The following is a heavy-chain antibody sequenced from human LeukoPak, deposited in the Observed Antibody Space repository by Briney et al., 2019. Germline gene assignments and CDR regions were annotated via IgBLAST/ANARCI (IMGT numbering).Heavy chain of an antibody. J-gene: IGHJ4*02. CDR3: ANSIDFDYGDYYFDY. CDR2: IYTSGSI. Sequence: SETLSLTCTVSGGSTSSGSYYWSWIRQPAGKGLEWIGRIYTSGSINYNPSLKSRVTISLDTSKNQFSLKLSSVTAADTAVYYCANSIDFDYGDYYFDYWGQGALVTISS. D-gene: IGHD4-17*01. CDR1: GGSTSSGSYY. V-gene: IGHV4-61*02.